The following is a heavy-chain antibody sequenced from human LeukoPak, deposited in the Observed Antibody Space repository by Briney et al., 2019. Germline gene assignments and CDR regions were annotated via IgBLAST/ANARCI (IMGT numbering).Heavy chain of an antibody. CDR1: GFTVSSNY. V-gene: IGHV3-53*01. Sequence: GSLRLSCAASGFTVSSNYMTWVRQAPGKGLEWVSVLYSNGDTYYADSVKGRFTVSRDNSKNTLYLQLNTLRAEDTAVYYCARYIPSCGGNCNDGFDIWGQGTMVSVSS. D-gene: IGHD2-21*01. CDR2: LYSNGDT. J-gene: IGHJ3*02. CDR3: ARYIPSCGGNCNDGFDI.